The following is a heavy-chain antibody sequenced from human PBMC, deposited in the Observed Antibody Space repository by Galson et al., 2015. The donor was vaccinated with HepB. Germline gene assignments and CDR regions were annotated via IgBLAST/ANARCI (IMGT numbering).Heavy chain of an antibody. Sequence: SLRLSCAASGFTFSSYWMSWVRQAPGKGLEWVANIKQDGSNKYYADSVKGRFTISRDNSKNTLYLQMNSLRAEDTALYYCARGVVRRLAGTKDAFDIWGQGTMVTVSS. D-gene: IGHD6-13*01. CDR1: GFTFSSYW. V-gene: IGHV3-7*03. CDR3: ARGVVRRLAGTKDAFDI. CDR2: IKQDGSNK. J-gene: IGHJ3*02.